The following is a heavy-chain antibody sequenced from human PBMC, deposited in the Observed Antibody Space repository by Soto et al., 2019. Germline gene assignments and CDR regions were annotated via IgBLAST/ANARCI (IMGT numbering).Heavy chain of an antibody. Sequence: GGSLRLSCTASGFTFANYAMHWVRQDPVKGMEWVSRVSAGGDDTDCADDVKGRFTISRDNSKNTLFLQMTSLRAEDTALYYCAKVPLRPYYFEYWGPGTMVTVSS. V-gene: IGHV3-23*01. D-gene: IGHD4-17*01. CDR2: VSAGGDDT. J-gene: IGHJ4*02. CDR1: GFTFANYA. CDR3: AKVPLRPYYFEY.